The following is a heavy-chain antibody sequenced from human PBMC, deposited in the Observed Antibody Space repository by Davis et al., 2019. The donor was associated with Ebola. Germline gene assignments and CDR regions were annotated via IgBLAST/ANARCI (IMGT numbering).Heavy chain of an antibody. Sequence: GESLKISCAASGLTFNNYAMTWVRQAPGKGLEWVSAISGDGTSTYCADSVKGRSTISRDNSKNAVYLQMNGLRAEDTAIYYCAKGGTLADGLDDWGQGTLVTVSS. D-gene: IGHD3-16*01. J-gene: IGHJ4*02. CDR3: AKGGTLADGLDD. CDR2: ISGDGTST. CDR1: GLTFNNYA. V-gene: IGHV3-23*01.